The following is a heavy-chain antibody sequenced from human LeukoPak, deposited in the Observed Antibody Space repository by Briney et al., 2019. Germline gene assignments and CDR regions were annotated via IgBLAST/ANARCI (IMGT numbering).Heavy chain of an antibody. D-gene: IGHD3-10*01. J-gene: IGHJ1*01. CDR2: INPSGGSP. Sequence: ASVKVSCKASGYTFTSYYMHWVRQAPGQGLEWMGIINPSGGSPSYAQKFQGRVTMIRDTSTSTVYMELSSLRSEDTAVYYCARGWFGELLDAEYFQHWGQGTLVTVSS. CDR3: ARGWFGELLDAEYFQH. CDR1: GYTFTSYY. V-gene: IGHV1-46*01.